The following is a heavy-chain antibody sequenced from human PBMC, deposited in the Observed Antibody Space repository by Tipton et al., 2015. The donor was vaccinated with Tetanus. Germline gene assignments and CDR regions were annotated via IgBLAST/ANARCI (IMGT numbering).Heavy chain of an antibody. CDR1: GFTFSSYA. V-gene: IGHV3-30*04. CDR2: ISYDGSNK. Sequence: SLRLSCAASGFTFSSYAMHWVRQAPGKGLEWVAVISYDGSNKYYADSVKGRFTISRDNSKNTLYLQMNSLRAEDTAVYYCARDQDSSSWYPLRYYYGMDVWGQGTTVTASS. CDR3: ARDQDSSSWYPLRYYYGMDV. D-gene: IGHD6-13*01. J-gene: IGHJ6*02.